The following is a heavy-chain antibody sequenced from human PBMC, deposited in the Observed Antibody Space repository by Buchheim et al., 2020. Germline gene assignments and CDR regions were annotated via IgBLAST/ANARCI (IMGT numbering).Heavy chain of an antibody. D-gene: IGHD2-2*01. J-gene: IGHJ6*02. Sequence: QVQLVQSGAEVKKPGSSVKVYCKASGGTFSSYTISWVRQAPGQGLEWMGRISPIIGIANYAQKFQGRVTMTAHASTSTAYMELSSLRSEDTAVYYCARGGPPGCSSTSCYLGMDVWGQGTT. CDR2: ISPIIGIA. CDR1: GGTFSSYT. CDR3: ARGGPPGCSSTSCYLGMDV. V-gene: IGHV1-69*02.